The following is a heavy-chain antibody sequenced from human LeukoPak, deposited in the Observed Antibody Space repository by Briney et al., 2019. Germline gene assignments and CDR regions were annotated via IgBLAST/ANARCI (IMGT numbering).Heavy chain of an antibody. J-gene: IGHJ6*02. CDR1: GFTFSSYS. Sequence: GGSLRLSCAASGFTFSSYSMNWVRQAPGKGLEWVSSISSSSSYIYYADSVKGRFTISRDNAKNTLYLQMNSLRAEDTAVYYCARDPSSSSFRLVGYYYGMDVWGQGTTVTVSS. CDR3: ARDPSSSSFRLVGYYYGMDV. CDR2: ISSSSSYI. D-gene: IGHD6-6*01. V-gene: IGHV3-21*01.